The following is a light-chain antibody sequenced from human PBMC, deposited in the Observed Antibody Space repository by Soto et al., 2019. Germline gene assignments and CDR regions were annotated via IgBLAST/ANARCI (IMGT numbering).Light chain of an antibody. CDR3: QQYNNWPPAWT. Sequence: EIVLTQSPATLSLSPGERATLSCGASHSVSSSYLAWYQQKPGLAPRLLIYGASTRATGIPARFSGSGSGTQFTLTISSLQSEDFAVYYCQQYNNWPPAWTFGQGTKVDIK. CDR2: GAS. J-gene: IGKJ1*01. CDR1: HSVSSSY. V-gene: IGKV3-15*01.